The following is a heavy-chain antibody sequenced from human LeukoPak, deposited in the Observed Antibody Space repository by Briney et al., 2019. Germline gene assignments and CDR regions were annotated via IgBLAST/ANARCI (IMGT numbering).Heavy chain of an antibody. D-gene: IGHD3-9*01. CDR1: GGSISSYY. Sequence: PSETLSLTCTVSGGSISSYYWSWIRQPPGKGLEWIGYIYYSGSTNYNPSPKSRVTISVDTSKNQFSLKLSSVSAADTAVYYCARVRPQRLAFDPWGQGTLVTVSS. J-gene: IGHJ5*02. CDR2: IYYSGST. V-gene: IGHV4-59*12. CDR3: ARVRPQRLAFDP.